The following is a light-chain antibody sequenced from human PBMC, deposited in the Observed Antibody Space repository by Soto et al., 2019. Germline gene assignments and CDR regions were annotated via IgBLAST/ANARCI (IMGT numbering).Light chain of an antibody. V-gene: IGKV1-12*01. CDR1: QGISSW. J-gene: IGKJ4*01. Sequence: DIQMTQSPSSVSSSVGDRVTITCRARQGISSWLAWYQQKPGKAPKLLIYAASSLQSGVTSRFSGSGSGKDFTLTISILQPEDVATFYCQPANRFPLTFGGGTKVEIK. CDR2: AAS. CDR3: QPANRFPLT.